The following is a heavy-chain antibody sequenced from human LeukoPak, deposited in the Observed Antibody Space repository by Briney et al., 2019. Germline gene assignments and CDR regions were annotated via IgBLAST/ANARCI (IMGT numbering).Heavy chain of an antibody. CDR1: GGTFSSHG. D-gene: IGHD4-23*01. CDR3: ATDLRWKGY. Sequence: GSSVKVSCKASGGTFSSHGISWVRQAPGQGLEWMGGIIPIFGTANYAQKFQGRVTMTRNTSISTAYMELSSLTSEDTAVYYCATDLRWKGYWGQGTLVTVSS. J-gene: IGHJ4*02. V-gene: IGHV1-69*05. CDR2: IIPIFGTA.